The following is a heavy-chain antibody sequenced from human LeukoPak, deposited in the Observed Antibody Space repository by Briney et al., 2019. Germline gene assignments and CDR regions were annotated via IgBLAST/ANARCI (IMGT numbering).Heavy chain of an antibody. CDR3: ARFGFGAAFDY. J-gene: IGHJ4*02. D-gene: IGHD3-3*01. CDR1: GGSISSGGYS. CDR2: INHGGST. Sequence: NSSQTLSLTCAVSGGSISSGGYSWSWIRQPPGKGLEWIGEINHGGSTNYNPSLKSRVTISVDTSKNQFSLKLTSVTAADTAVFYCARFGFGAAFDYWGQGTLVTVSS. V-gene: IGHV4-30-2*01.